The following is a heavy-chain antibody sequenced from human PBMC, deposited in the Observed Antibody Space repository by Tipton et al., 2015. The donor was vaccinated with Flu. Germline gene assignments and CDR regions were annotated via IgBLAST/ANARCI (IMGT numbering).Heavy chain of an antibody. Sequence: TLSLTCTVSGGSISSYHWSWIRQSPGKGLEWIGYISSSGSTNYNPSLKSRVTTSVDTSKNHFSLKLSSVTAADTAVYFCARLSYYDVDLKNWYFEYWGQGTLVTVSS. CDR3: ARLSYYDVDLKNWYFEY. CDR1: GGSISSYH. J-gene: IGHJ4*02. D-gene: IGHD3-10*02. CDR2: ISSSGST. V-gene: IGHV4-59*01.